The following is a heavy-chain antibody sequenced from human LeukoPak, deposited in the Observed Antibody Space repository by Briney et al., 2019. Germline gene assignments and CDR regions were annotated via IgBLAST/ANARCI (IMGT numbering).Heavy chain of an antibody. D-gene: IGHD3-10*01. J-gene: IGHJ4*02. CDR1: GFRFSGYS. Sequence: PGGSLRLSCAASGFRFSGYSMNWVRKAPGKGLEWVSYMSSSASIIYYADSVRGRFTISRDNSKNTLFLHMSSLRADDTAVYYCARDRGSGSPEGYYFDYWGQGTLVTVSS. CDR3: ARDRGSGSPEGYYFDY. V-gene: IGHV3-48*01. CDR2: MSSSASII.